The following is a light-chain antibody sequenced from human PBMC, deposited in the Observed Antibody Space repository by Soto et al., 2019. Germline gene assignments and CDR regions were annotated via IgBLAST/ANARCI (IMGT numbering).Light chain of an antibody. CDR1: QTSSSW. CDR2: KTS. Sequence: DIQMTQSPSTLSGAVGDRGTITCRARQTSSSWLAWYQQKPGKAPKLLIYKTSTLKSGVPSRFSGSGSGTEFTLTISSLQPDDFATYYCQHYNSYSEASGQGATVDIK. J-gene: IGKJ1*01. V-gene: IGKV1-5*03. CDR3: QHYNSYSEA.